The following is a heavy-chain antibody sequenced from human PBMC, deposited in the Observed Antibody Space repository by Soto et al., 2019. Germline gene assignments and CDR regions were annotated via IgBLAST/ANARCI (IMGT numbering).Heavy chain of an antibody. CDR2: ISFDGSNK. V-gene: IGHV3-30*04. J-gene: IGHJ6*02. CDR1: GFTFSYYP. D-gene: IGHD5-12*01. CDR3: ARVPGDIVAILDIYPLDGLETLSDVDV. Sequence: QMQLVESGGGAVQPGRSVRLSCAASGFTFSYYPMHWVRQAPGKAMEWVAVISFDGSNKYYADSVNGRFTISRDNSKNTLILQVNSPRGLHTAVQYCARVPGDIVAILDIYPLDGLETLSDVDVWGQWTTFTVSS.